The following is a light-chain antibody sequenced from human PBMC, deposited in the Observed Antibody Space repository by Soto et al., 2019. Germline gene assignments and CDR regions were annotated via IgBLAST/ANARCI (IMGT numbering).Light chain of an antibody. CDR1: QSISSW. Sequence: DIRMTQSPSSLSASVGDRVTITCRASQSISSWLAWYQQKPGKAPKFLIYDASKLETGVPSRFSGSGSGTEFTLTISSLQPGDFATYYCQQYSSYWTFGQGTKVEIK. J-gene: IGKJ1*01. CDR3: QQYSSYWT. CDR2: DAS. V-gene: IGKV1-5*01.